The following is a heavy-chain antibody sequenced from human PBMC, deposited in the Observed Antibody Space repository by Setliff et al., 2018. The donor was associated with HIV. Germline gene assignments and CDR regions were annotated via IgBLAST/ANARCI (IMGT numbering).Heavy chain of an antibody. D-gene: IGHD4-17*01. CDR3: ARGPYGDYHDAFDI. Sequence: TSETLSLTCAVYGGSFSGYYWSWIRQPPGKGLEWIGEINHSGSTNYNPSLKSRVTISVDTSKNQFSLKLSSVTAADTAVYHCARGPYGDYHDAFDIWGQGTMVTVSS. V-gene: IGHV4-34*01. CDR1: GGSFSGYY. J-gene: IGHJ3*02. CDR2: INHSGST.